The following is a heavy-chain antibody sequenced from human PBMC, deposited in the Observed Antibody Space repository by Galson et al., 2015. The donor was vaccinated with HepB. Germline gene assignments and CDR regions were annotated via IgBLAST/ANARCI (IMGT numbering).Heavy chain of an antibody. V-gene: IGHV3-30*18. Sequence: SLRLSCAASGFTFSSYGMHWVRQAPGKGLEWVAVISYDGSNKYYADSVKGRFTISRDNSKNTLYLQMNSLRAEDTAVYYCAKDLGTYGSGEFDYWGQGTLVTVSS. CDR3: AKDLGTYGSGEFDY. CDR1: GFTFSSYG. D-gene: IGHD3-10*01. CDR2: ISYDGSNK. J-gene: IGHJ4*02.